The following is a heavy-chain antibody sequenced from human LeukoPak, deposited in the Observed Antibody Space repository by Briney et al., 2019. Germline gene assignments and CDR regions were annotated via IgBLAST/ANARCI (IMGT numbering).Heavy chain of an antibody. CDR2: IYYSGST. Sequence: EASETLSLTCTVSGGSISSYYWSWIRQPPGKGLEWIGYIYYSGSTNYNPSLKSRVTISVDTSKNQFSLKLSSVTAADTAVYYCARGGSGWLSYYYYMDVWGKGTTVTVSS. V-gene: IGHV4-59*01. CDR3: ARGGSGWLSYYYYMDV. D-gene: IGHD6-19*01. CDR1: GGSISSYY. J-gene: IGHJ6*03.